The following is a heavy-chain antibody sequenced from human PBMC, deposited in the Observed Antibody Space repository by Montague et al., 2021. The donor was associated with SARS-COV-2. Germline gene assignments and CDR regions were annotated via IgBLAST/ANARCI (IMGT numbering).Heavy chain of an antibody. CDR3: ARKGSGRSDLAY. J-gene: IGHJ4*02. CDR2: VYHTWST. D-gene: IGHD1-26*01. V-gene: IGHV4/OR15-8*01. Sequence: SETLSLTCVVSRHSRTCDNCAARVRTPLDNSQERIWYVYHTWSTKYKPSLKSRVSMSVDKSWNQFSLRLTSVTAADTAIYYCARKGSGRSDLAYWGQGTLVTVSS. CDR1: RHSRTCDN.